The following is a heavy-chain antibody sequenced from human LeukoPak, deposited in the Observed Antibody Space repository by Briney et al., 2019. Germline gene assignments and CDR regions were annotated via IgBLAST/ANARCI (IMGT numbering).Heavy chain of an antibody. D-gene: IGHD5-12*01. CDR2: INPNSGST. J-gene: IGHJ4*02. CDR3: ARRGSGYDFDY. V-gene: IGHV1-46*01. Sequence: ASVKVSSKASGYTFSTYYMHCVRQAPGQGLEWMGIINPNSGSTSYPQKFQGRVTMTRDTSTSTVYMELSSLRSEDTAVYYCARRGSGYDFDYWGQGTLVTVSS. CDR1: GYTFSTYY.